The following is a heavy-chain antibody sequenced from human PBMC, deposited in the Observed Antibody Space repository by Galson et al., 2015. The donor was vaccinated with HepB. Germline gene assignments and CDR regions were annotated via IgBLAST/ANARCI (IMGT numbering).Heavy chain of an antibody. CDR3: ASDCTNGVCYSGFDY. J-gene: IGHJ4*02. D-gene: IGHD2-8*01. Sequence: QSGAEVKKPGESLRISCKGSGYSFTSYWISWVRQMPGKGLEWMGRIDPSDSYTNYSPSFQGHVTTSADKSISTAYLQWSSLKASDTAMYYCASDCTNGVCYSGFDYWGQGTLVTVSS. CDR1: GYSFTSYW. CDR2: IDPSDSYT. V-gene: IGHV5-10-1*01.